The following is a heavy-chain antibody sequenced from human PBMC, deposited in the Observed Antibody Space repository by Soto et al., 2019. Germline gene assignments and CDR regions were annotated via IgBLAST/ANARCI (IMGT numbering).Heavy chain of an antibody. Sequence: RWSLRLSCAASGFTFSSYGMHWVRQAPGKGLEWVAVIWYDGSNIYYADSVMGRFTISRDNSKHTLYLQMNSLRAEDTAVYYCARYGGTGMCFCYGMDVWGQGTTGTGSS. CDR3: ARYGGTGMCFCYGMDV. CDR2: IWYDGSNI. J-gene: IGHJ6*02. V-gene: IGHV3-33*01. CDR1: GFTFSSYG. D-gene: IGHD1-26*01.